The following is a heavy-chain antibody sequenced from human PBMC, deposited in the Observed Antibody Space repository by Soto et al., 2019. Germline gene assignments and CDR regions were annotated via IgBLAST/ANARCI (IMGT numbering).Heavy chain of an antibody. CDR2: ISAYNGNT. J-gene: IGHJ4*02. Sequence: ASVKVSSKASGYALTSYGISWVRQAPGQGLEWMGWISAYNGNTNYAQKLQGSVTMTTDTSTSTAYMELRSLRSDDTAVYYCARSTIFRPYYFDYWGQGTLVTVSS. CDR1: GYALTSYG. V-gene: IGHV1-18*01. CDR3: ARSTIFRPYYFDY. D-gene: IGHD3-9*01.